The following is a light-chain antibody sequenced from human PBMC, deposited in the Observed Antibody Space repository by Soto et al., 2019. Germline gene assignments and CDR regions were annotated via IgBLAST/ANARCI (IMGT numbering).Light chain of an antibody. J-gene: IGKJ1*01. Sequence: DIQMTQSHSTLSASIEDRVTITCRASQSISTWLAWYQQKPGKAPKLLIYKASSLQTGVPSRFSGSGSGTEFTLTISSLQADDFATYYCQQYNSYPCTFGQGTKVEIK. V-gene: IGKV1-5*03. CDR1: QSISTW. CDR2: KAS. CDR3: QQYNSYPCT.